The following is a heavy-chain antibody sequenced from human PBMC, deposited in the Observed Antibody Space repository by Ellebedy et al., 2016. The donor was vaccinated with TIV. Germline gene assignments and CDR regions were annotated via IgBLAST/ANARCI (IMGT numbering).Heavy chain of an antibody. CDR3: AAGYSGGLYGIDH. D-gene: IGHD6-19*01. Sequence: GESLKISCAASGFAFSSYSMNWVRQAPGKGLEWVSYIDSGSGTMYYADSVKGRFTISRDNGKNSLYLQMNSLRAEDTAVYYCAAGYSGGLYGIDHWGQGTLVIVSS. J-gene: IGHJ4*02. V-gene: IGHV3-48*01. CDR2: IDSGSGTM. CDR1: GFAFSSYS.